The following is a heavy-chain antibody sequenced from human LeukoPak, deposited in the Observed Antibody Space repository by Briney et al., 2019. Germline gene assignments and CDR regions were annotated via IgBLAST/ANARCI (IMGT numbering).Heavy chain of an antibody. CDR2: LWYDGTNK. Sequence: GGSLRLSCAASDFTFRSYGMHWVRQAPGKGLQWVASLWYDGTNKYHADSVKGRFTISRDNSQITLYLQMNSLRAEDTAVYYCARARNNYDSSGYSALDYWGQGTLVTVSS. J-gene: IGHJ4*02. CDR3: ARARNNYDSSGYSALDY. D-gene: IGHD3-22*01. CDR1: DFTFRSYG. V-gene: IGHV3-33*01.